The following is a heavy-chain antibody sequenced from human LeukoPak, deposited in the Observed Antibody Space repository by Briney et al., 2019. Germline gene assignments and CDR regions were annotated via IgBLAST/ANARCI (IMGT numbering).Heavy chain of an antibody. CDR2: ISYDGSNK. V-gene: IGHV3-30*18. CDR1: GFTFSSYG. Sequence: PGGSLRLSCAASGFTFSSYGMHWVRQAPGKGLEWVAVISYDGSNKYYADSVKGRFTISRDNSKNTLYLQMNSLRAEDTAVYYCAKDPSRGYFDYWGREPWSPSPQ. J-gene: IGHJ4*02. CDR3: AKDPSRGYFDY.